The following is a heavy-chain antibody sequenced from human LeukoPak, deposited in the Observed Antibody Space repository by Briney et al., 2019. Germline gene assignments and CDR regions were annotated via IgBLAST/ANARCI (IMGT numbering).Heavy chain of an antibody. V-gene: IGHV1-2*02. D-gene: IGHD2-15*01. Sequence: ASVKVSCKASGYTFTGYYMHWGRQAPGQGREWMGWINPNSGGTNYAQKFQGRVTMTRDTSISTAYMELSSLRSEDTAVYYCASNVEVVADYWGQGTLVTVSS. CDR3: ASNVEVVADY. J-gene: IGHJ4*02. CDR1: GYTFTGYY. CDR2: INPNSGGT.